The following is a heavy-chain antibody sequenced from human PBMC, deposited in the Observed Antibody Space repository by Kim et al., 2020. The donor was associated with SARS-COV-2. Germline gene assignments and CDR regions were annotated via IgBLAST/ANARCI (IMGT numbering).Heavy chain of an antibody. CDR2: INSDGSST. Sequence: GGSLRLSCAASGFTFSSYWMHWVRQAPGKGLVWVSRINSDGSSTSYADSVKGRFTISSDNAKNTLYLQMNSLRAEDTAVYYCARVRDGYTNHDFDYWGQGTLVTVSS. J-gene: IGHJ4*02. CDR1: GFTFSSYW. D-gene: IGHD5-12*01. CDR3: ARVRDGYTNHDFDY. V-gene: IGHV3-74*01.